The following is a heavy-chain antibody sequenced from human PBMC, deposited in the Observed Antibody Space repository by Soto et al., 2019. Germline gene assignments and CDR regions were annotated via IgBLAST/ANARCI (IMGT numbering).Heavy chain of an antibody. D-gene: IGHD1-26*01. J-gene: IGHJ4*02. V-gene: IGHV4-31*03. CDR1: GGSISSGGYY. CDR2: IYYSGST. CDR3: ARGPYSGSYYIQS. Sequence: SETLSLTCTVSGGSISSGGYYWSWIRQHPGKGLEWIGYIYYSGSTYYSPSLKSRVTISVDTSKNQFSLKLSSVTAADTAVYYCARGPYSGSYYIQSWGQGTLVNVSS.